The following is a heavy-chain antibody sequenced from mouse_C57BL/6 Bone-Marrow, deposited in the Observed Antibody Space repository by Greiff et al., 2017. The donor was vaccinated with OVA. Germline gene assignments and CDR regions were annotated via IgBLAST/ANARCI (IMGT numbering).Heavy chain of an antibody. J-gene: IGHJ3*01. CDR2: ILPGSGST. Sequence: VQLQQSGAELMKPGASVKLSCKATGYTFTGYWIEWVKQRPGHGLEWIGEILPGSGSTNYNEKFKGKATFTAATSSNTAYKQLSILTTEDSAIYYCARFAPLYDYDVPFAYWGQGTLVTVSA. D-gene: IGHD2-4*01. V-gene: IGHV1-9*01. CDR3: ARFAPLYDYDVPFAY. CDR1: GYTFTGYW.